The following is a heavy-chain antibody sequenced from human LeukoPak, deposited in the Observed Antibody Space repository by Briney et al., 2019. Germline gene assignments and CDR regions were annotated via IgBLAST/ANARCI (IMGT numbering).Heavy chain of an antibody. CDR2: ISYDGSNK. V-gene: IGHV3-30*04. D-gene: IGHD4-23*01. Sequence: PGRSLRLSCAASGFTFSTYAMHWVRQAPGKGLEWVAVISYDGSNKYYADSVKGRFTISRDNSKNTLYLQMDSLKAEDTAVHYCARDPTTVVTPSFFDYWGQGTLVTVSS. CDR1: GFTFSTYA. CDR3: ARDPTTVVTPSFFDY. J-gene: IGHJ4*02.